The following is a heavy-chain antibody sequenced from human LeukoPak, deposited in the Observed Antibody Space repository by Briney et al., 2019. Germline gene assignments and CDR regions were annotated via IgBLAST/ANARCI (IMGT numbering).Heavy chain of an antibody. J-gene: IGHJ4*02. D-gene: IGHD3-10*01. CDR3: AREELWFGESPLVDY. CDR2: ISSSGSTI. CDR1: GFTFSDYY. Sequence: GGSLRLSCAASGFTFSDYYMSWIRQAPGKGLEWVSYISSSGSTIYYADSVKGRFTISRDNAKNSLYLQMNSLRAEDTAVYYCAREELWFGESPLVDYWGQGTLVTVSS. V-gene: IGHV3-11*04.